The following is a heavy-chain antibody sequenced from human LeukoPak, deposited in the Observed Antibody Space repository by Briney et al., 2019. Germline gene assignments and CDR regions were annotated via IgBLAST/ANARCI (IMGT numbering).Heavy chain of an antibody. CDR3: ARVVVVPAAMWGGYYYYGMDV. D-gene: IGHD2-2*01. Sequence: SETLSLTCTVSGYSISSGYYWGWIRQLPGKGLEWIGSIYHSGSTYYNPSLKSRVTISVDTSKNQFSLKLSSVTAADTAVYYCARVVVVPAAMWGGYYYYGMDVWGQGTTVTVSS. CDR1: GYSISSGYY. V-gene: IGHV4-38-2*02. J-gene: IGHJ6*02. CDR2: IYHSGST.